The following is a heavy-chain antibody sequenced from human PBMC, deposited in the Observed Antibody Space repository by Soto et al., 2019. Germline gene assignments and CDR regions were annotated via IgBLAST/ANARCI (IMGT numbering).Heavy chain of an antibody. J-gene: IGHJ6*02. Sequence: QVQLVQSGDEVKKPGASVKVSCKASGYIFVNYGIAWVRQAPGQGLEWMGWISPYTGNTHSATKVHGRLTMTTDTSASTAYMELGSLTSGDTSVYYWVMVYNYVTPTPQDVWGQGTTVTVSS. V-gene: IGHV1-18*01. D-gene: IGHD3-16*01. CDR2: ISPYTGNT. CDR1: GYIFVNYG. CDR3: VMVYNYVTPTPQDV.